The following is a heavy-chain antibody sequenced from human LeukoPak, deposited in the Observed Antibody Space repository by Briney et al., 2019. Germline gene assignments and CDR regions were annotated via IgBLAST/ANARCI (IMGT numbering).Heavy chain of an antibody. CDR3: ARVRYSSSWYSSYNWFDP. CDR1: GGTFSSYA. Sequence: ASVKVSCKASGGTFSSYAISWVRQAPGQGLEWMGGIIPIFGTANYAQKFQGRVTITADKSTSTAYMELSSLRSEDTAVYYCARVRYSSSWYSSYNWFDPWGQGTLVTVSS. V-gene: IGHV1-69*06. CDR2: IIPIFGTA. D-gene: IGHD6-13*01. J-gene: IGHJ5*02.